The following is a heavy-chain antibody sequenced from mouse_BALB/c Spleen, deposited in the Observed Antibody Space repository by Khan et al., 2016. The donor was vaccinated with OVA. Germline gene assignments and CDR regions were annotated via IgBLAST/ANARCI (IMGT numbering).Heavy chain of an antibody. CDR2: INTYTGEP. CDR1: GYTFTNYG. J-gene: IGHJ4*01. V-gene: IGHV9-3-1*01. D-gene: IGHD2-10*01. CDR3: ARPPYFSYVLDS. Sequence: QIQLVQSGPELKKPGETVKISCKASGYTFTNYGMNWVKQAPGKGLKWMGWINTYTGEPTYADDFKGRFAFSLETSASTAYLQIDNLKNEDTASYLCARPPYFSYVLDSWGQGTSVTVSS.